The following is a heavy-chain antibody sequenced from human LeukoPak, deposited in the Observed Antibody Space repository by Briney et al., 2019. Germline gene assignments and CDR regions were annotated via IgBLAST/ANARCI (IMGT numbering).Heavy chain of an antibody. CDR2: ISSSGYTI. V-gene: IGHV3-11*01. CDR1: GFTFSDYY. D-gene: IGHD2-2*01. Sequence: GGSLRLSCAASGFTFSDYYMSWIRQAPGKGLEWLSYISSSGYTIYYADSVKGRFTISRDNANNSLYLQMNSLRAEDTACYYCSRYCRSTSGYPPSDVYVIWGQGTMVT. J-gene: IGHJ3*02. CDR3: SRYCRSTSGYPPSDVYVI.